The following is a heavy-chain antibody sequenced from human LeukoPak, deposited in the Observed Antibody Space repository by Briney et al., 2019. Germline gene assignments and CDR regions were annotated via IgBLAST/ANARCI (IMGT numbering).Heavy chain of an antibody. J-gene: IGHJ4*02. CDR3: ARVSRKTTSSFDY. D-gene: IGHD2-2*01. Sequence: ASVKVSCKASGYTFTGYYMHWVRQAPGQGLEWMGWINPNSGGTNYAQKFQGRVTMTRDTSISTAYMELGRLRSDDTAVYYCARVSRKTTSSFDYWGQGTLVTVSS. V-gene: IGHV1-2*02. CDR2: INPNSGGT. CDR1: GYTFTGYY.